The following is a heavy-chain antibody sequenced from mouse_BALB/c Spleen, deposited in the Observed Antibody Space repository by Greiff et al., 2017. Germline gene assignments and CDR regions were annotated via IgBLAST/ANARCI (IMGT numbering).Heavy chain of an antibody. V-gene: IGHV1-67*01. D-gene: IGHD2-1*01. CDR1: GYTFTDYA. J-gene: IGHJ4*01. CDR3: ARSTSPYGNFFYYAMDY. Sequence: QVQLKQSGPEVVRPGVSVKISCKGSGYTFTDYAMHWVKQSHAKSLEWIGVISTYNGNTNYNQKFKGKATMTVDKSSSTAYMELARLTSEDSAIYYCARSTSPYGNFFYYAMDYWGQGTSVTVSS. CDR2: ISTYNGNT.